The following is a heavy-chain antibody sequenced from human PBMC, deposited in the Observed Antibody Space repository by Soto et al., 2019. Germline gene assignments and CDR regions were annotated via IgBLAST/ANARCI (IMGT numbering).Heavy chain of an antibody. CDR2: IFYSGST. V-gene: IGHV4-59*11. Sequence: QVQLQESGPGLVKPSETLSLTCTVSGGSISGHYWTWIRKSPGKGLEWMGYIFYSGSTNYNPSLKSRVTISVDTSKNQFSLKLSSVTAADTAVYYCARVGSSGWSPDYWGQGTLVTVSS. J-gene: IGHJ4*02. CDR3: ARVGSSGWSPDY. D-gene: IGHD6-19*01. CDR1: GGSISGHY.